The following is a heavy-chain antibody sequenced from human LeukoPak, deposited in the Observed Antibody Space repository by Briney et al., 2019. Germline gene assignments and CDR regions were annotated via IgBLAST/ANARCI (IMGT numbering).Heavy chain of an antibody. V-gene: IGHV4-59*01. J-gene: IGHJ4*02. D-gene: IGHD5-18*01. Sequence: SETLSLTCSVSGDSISTYYWSWIRQPPGKTLEWIGYVYYSGSTDYNPSLKNRVTISVDTSKNQFSLNLNSVTAADTAVYYCSASKQLWLRGLFDYWGQGTLVTVST. CDR3: SASKQLWLRGLFDY. CDR1: GDSISTYY. CDR2: VYYSGST.